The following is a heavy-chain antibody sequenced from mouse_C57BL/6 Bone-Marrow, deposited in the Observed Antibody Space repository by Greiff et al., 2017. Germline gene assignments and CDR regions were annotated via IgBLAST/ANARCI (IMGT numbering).Heavy chain of an antibody. CDR2: IDPGNGDT. CDR3: TTGLRAYFDY. Sequence: EVQLVESGAELVRPGASVKLSCTASGFNIKDDYMHWVKQRPEQGLEWIGWIDPGNGDTDYASKFQGKATLTADTSSNTAYLQLSSLTSEDTAVYYCTTGLRAYFDYWGQGTTLTVSS. J-gene: IGHJ2*01. D-gene: IGHD3-1*01. CDR1: GFNIKDDY. V-gene: IGHV14-4*01.